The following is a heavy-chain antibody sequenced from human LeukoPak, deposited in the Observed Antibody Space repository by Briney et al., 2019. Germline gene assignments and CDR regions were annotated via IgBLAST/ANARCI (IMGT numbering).Heavy chain of an antibody. D-gene: IGHD6-13*01. Sequence: SETLPLTCAVYGGSFSGYYWSWIRQPPGKGLEWIGYIYYSGSTYYNPSLKSRVTISVDTSKNQFSLRLSSMTAADTAVYYGGRGKIAAAALFDYWGQGTLVTVSS. CDR3: GRGKIAAAALFDY. J-gene: IGHJ4*02. V-gene: IGHV4-59*01. CDR2: IYYSGST. CDR1: GGSFSGYY.